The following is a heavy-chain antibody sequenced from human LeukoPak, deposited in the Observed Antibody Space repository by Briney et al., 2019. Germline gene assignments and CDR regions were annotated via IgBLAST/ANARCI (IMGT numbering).Heavy chain of an antibody. CDR2: INHSGST. V-gene: IGHV4-34*01. CDR3: ARARGHSYGYYYYYMDV. Sequence: SEALSLTCAVYGGSFSGYYWSWIRQPPGKGLEWIGEINHSGSTNYNPSLKSRVTISVDTSKNQFSLKLSSVTAADTAVYYCARARGHSYGYYYYYMDVWGKGTTVTVSS. D-gene: IGHD5-18*01. J-gene: IGHJ6*03. CDR1: GGSFSGYY.